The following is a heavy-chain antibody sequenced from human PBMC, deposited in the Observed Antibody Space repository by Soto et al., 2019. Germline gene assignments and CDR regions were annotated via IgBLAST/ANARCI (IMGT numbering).Heavy chain of an antibody. V-gene: IGHV3-23*01. Sequence: PGGSLRLSCAASGFTFSSYAMSWVRQAPGKGLEWVSAISGSGGSTYYADSVKGRFTISRDNSKNTLYLQMNSLRAEDTAVYYCAKGKLRYFDWLSVMDVWGQGTTLTVSS. D-gene: IGHD3-9*01. CDR2: ISGSGGST. CDR1: GFTFSSYA. CDR3: AKGKLRYFDWLSVMDV. J-gene: IGHJ6*02.